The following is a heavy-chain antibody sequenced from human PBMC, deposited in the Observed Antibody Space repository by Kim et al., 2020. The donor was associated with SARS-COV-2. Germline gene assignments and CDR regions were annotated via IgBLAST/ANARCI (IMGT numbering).Heavy chain of an antibody. J-gene: IGHJ4*02. CDR3: AKDILDGGWEIDY. V-gene: IGHV3-9*01. Sequence: YADSVTGRFTISRDNAKNSLYLQMNSLRAEDTTLYYCAKDILDGGWEIDYWGQGTLVTVSS. D-gene: IGHD1-26*01.